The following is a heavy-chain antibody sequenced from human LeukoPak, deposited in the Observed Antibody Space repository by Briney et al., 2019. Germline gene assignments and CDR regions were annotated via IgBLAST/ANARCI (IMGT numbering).Heavy chain of an antibody. V-gene: IGHV3-66*02. D-gene: IGHD5-24*01. Sequence: SGGSLRLSCAASGFTVSSNYMSWVRQAPGKGLEWVSVIYSGGSTYYADSVKGRFTISRDNSKNTLYLQMNSLRAEDTAVYYCARDGVEMATITQSQRLKIYYYYYMDVWGKGTTVTVSS. CDR1: GFTVSSNY. CDR3: ARDGVEMATITQSQRLKIYYYYYMDV. J-gene: IGHJ6*03. CDR2: IYSGGST.